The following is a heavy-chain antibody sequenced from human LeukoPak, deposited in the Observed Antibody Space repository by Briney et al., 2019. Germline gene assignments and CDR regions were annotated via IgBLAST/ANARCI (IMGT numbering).Heavy chain of an antibody. Sequence: SVTVSCKVSGYTLTELSMHWVRKAPGKGLEWMGGFDHEDGETIYAQKFQGRVTMTEDTSTDTAYMELSSLRSEDTAVYYCATAQGYFDYWGQGTLVTVSS. CDR1: GYTLTELS. CDR3: ATAQGYFDY. CDR2: FDHEDGET. V-gene: IGHV1-24*01. J-gene: IGHJ4*02.